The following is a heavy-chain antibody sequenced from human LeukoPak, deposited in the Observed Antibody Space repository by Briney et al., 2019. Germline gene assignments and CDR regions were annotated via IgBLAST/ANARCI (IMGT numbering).Heavy chain of an antibody. D-gene: IGHD3-3*01. V-gene: IGHV1-69*13. CDR2: IIPIFGTA. Sequence: SVKVSCKASGYTFTSYGISWVRQAPGQGGEWMGGIIPIFGTANYAQKFQGRVTITADESTSTAYMELSSLRSEDTAVYYCARDFGGSWPTWGQGTLVTVSS. CDR1: GYTFTSYG. CDR3: ARDFGGSWPT. J-gene: IGHJ5*02.